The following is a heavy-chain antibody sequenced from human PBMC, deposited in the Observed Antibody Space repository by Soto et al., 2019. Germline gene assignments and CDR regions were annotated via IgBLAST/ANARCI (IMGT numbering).Heavy chain of an antibody. J-gene: IGHJ3*02. CDR2: IIPIFGTA. V-gene: IGHV1-69*13. CDR1: GGTFSSYA. D-gene: IGHD3-22*01. CDR3: ARSRRITMIVVVIDDAFDI. Sequence: SVKVSCKASGGTFSSYAISWVRQAPGQGLEWMGGIIPIFGTANYAQKFQGRVTITADESTSTAYMELSSLRSEDTAVYYCARSRRITMIVVVIDDAFDIWGQGTMVTVSS.